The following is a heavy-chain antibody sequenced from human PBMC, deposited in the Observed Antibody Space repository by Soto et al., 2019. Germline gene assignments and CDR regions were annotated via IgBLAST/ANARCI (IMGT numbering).Heavy chain of an antibody. CDR3: ARHDGYCSGGSCYDDAFDI. J-gene: IGHJ3*02. CDR2: INSDGSST. D-gene: IGHD2-15*01. V-gene: IGHV3-74*01. Sequence: GSLRLSYAASGFTFSSYWMHWVRQAPGKGLVWVSRINSDGSSTSYADSVKGRFTISRDNAKNTLYLQMNSLRAEDTAVYYCARHDGYCSGGSCYDDAFDIWGQGTMVT. CDR1: GFTFSSYW.